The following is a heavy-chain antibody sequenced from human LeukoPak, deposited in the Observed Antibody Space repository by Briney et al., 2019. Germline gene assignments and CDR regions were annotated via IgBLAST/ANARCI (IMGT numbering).Heavy chain of an antibody. Sequence: PSETLSLTCAVYGGSFSGYYWSWIRQPPGKGLEWIGEINHSGSTNYNPSLKSRVTISADTSKNQFSLKLSSVTAADTAVYYCARDPLLRYCGGDCYSTTLYYYYGMDVWGQGTTVTVSS. CDR1: GGSFSGYY. D-gene: IGHD2-21*02. CDR2: INHSGST. CDR3: ARDPLLRYCGGDCYSTTLYYYYGMDV. V-gene: IGHV4-34*01. J-gene: IGHJ6*02.